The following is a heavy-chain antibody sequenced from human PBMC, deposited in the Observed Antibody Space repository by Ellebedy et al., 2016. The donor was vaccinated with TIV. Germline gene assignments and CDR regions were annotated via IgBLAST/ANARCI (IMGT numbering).Heavy chain of an antibody. J-gene: IGHJ4*02. Sequence: GGSLRLXXAASGFSFSTYTMNWARQAPGKGLEWVSSITSSSSYIYYADSLRGRFTISRDNAKNSLYLQMNSLSPEDTAVYYCAREKDGYNCFDYWGQGTRVTVSS. D-gene: IGHD5-24*01. CDR1: GFSFSTYT. V-gene: IGHV3-21*01. CDR2: ITSSSSYI. CDR3: AREKDGYNCFDY.